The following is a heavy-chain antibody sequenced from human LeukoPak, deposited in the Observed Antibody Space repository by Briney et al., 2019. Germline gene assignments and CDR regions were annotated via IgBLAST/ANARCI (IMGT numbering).Heavy chain of an antibody. CDR2: FDPEDGET. Sequence: ASVTVSCKVSGYTLTELSMHWVRQALGKGLEWVGGFDPEDGETIYAQKFQGRVTMTEDTSTDTAYMELSSLRSEDTAVSCRATVPAGRSNWFDSWGQGTLVTVSS. V-gene: IGHV1-24*01. CDR3: ATVPAGRSNWFDS. D-gene: IGHD2-2*01. CDR1: GYTLTELS. J-gene: IGHJ5*01.